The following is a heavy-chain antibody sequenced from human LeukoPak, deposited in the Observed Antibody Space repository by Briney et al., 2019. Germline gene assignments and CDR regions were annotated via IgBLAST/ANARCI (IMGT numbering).Heavy chain of an antibody. CDR3: ARHESGGLDY. J-gene: IGHJ4*02. V-gene: IGHV4-59*08. D-gene: IGHD3-16*01. CDR1: GGSISSYY. Sequence: SETLSLTCTVSGGSISSYYWSWIRQPPGKGLEWIGYIYYSGGTNYNPSLKSRVTISVDTSKNQFSLKLSSVTAADTAVYYCARHESGGLDYWGQGTLVTVSS. CDR2: IYYSGGT.